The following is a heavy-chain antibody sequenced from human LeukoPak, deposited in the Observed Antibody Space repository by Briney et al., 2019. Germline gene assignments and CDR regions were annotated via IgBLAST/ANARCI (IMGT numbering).Heavy chain of an antibody. CDR2: ISYDGSNK. Sequence: GRSLTLSCAASGFTFSSYAMHWVRQAPGKGLEWVAVISYDGSNKYYAVSVKGRVTISRDNSKNTLYLQMNSLRAEDTAVYYCARDLVKQELIRGEFDYWGQGTLVTVSS. D-gene: IGHD6-13*01. CDR1: GFTFSSYA. CDR3: ARDLVKQELIRGEFDY. J-gene: IGHJ4*02. V-gene: IGHV3-30*04.